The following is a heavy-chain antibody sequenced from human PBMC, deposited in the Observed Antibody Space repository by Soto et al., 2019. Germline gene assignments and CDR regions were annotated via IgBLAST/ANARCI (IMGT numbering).Heavy chain of an antibody. J-gene: IGHJ4*02. CDR1: GGSIVSGDYY. D-gene: IGHD3-22*01. CDR2: IYFSGST. CDR3: ARVGEYYDSRPFDY. V-gene: IGHV4-30-4*01. Sequence: QVQLQESGPGLVKPSQTLSLTCTVSGGSIVSGDYYWSWLRQPPGKGPEWIGYIYFSGSTYYNPSLKSRVSISVDASKTQFSLNLNSVTAADTAVYYCARVGEYYDSRPFDYWGQGTLVTVSS.